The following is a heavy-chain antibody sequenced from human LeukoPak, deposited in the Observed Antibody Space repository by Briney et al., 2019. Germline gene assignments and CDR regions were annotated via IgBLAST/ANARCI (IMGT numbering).Heavy chain of an antibody. J-gene: IGHJ4*02. CDR1: GGSISSYY. CDR3: ARGLFGVLDY. D-gene: IGHD3-3*01. Sequence: SETLSLTCTVSGGSISSYYWSWIRQPPGKGLEWIGYTYYSGSTNYNPSLKSRVTISVDTSKNQFSLKLSSVTAADTAVYYCARGLFGVLDYWGQGTLVTVSS. CDR2: TYYSGST. V-gene: IGHV4-59*01.